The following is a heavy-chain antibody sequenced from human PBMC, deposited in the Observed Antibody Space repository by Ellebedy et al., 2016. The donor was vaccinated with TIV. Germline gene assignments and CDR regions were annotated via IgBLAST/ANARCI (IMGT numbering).Heavy chain of an antibody. CDR1: RYTFNTNA. CDR3: ARARKRRCSSSPLCDF. J-gene: IGHJ4*02. V-gene: IGHV1-3*01. D-gene: IGHD6-13*01. Sequence: ASVTVSCXASRYTFNTNALHWVRQAPGQGLAWMGWINAGNGIAKYSQKLLGRVTVTRDTSASTAYMELSSLRSEDTAVYYCARARKRRCSSSPLCDFWGQGALVTVSS. CDR2: INAGNGIA.